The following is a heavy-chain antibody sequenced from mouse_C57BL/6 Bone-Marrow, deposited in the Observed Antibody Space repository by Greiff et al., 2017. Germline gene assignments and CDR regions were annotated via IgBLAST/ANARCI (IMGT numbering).Heavy chain of an antibody. V-gene: IGHV1-53*01. Sequence: QVQLQQPGTELVKPGASVKLSCKASGYTFTSYWMHWVKQRPGQGLEWIGNINPSNGGTNYNEKFKSKATLTVDKSSSTAYMQLSSLTSEDSAVYYCSSERSYYGSSYDYYAMDYWGQGTSVTVSS. D-gene: IGHD1-1*01. J-gene: IGHJ4*01. CDR1: GYTFTSYW. CDR2: INPSNGGT. CDR3: SSERSYYGSSYDYYAMDY.